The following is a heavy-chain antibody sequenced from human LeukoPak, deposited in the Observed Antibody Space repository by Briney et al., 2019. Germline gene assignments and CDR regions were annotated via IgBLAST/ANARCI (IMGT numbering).Heavy chain of an antibody. V-gene: IGHV3-30*02. CDR2: IRYDGSNK. Sequence: GGSLRLSYAASGFTFSSYGMHWVRQAPGKGLEWVAFIRYDGSNKYYADSVKGRFTISRDNSKNTLYLQMNSLRAEDTAVYYCASGDHRITIFGVLGDYWGQGTLVTVSS. CDR3: ASGDHRITIFGVLGDY. D-gene: IGHD3-3*01. J-gene: IGHJ4*02. CDR1: GFTFSSYG.